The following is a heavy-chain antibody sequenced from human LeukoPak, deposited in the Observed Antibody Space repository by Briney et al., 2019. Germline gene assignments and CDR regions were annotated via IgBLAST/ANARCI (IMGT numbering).Heavy chain of an antibody. V-gene: IGHV4-39*01. J-gene: IGHJ4*02. D-gene: IGHD3-3*01. CDR3: ARTIWSVAGEHDY. CDR1: GGSVSSSSYY. Sequence: SETLSLTCTVSGGSVSSSSYYWGWIRQPPGKGLEWIGSIYYSGSTYYNPSLKSRVTISVDTSKNQFSLKLSSVTAADTAVYYCARTIWSVAGEHDYWGQGTLVTVSS. CDR2: IYYSGST.